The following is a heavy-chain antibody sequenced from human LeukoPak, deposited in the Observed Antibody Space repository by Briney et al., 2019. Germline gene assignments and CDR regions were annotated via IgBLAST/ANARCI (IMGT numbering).Heavy chain of an antibody. D-gene: IGHD1-26*01. V-gene: IGHV4-4*07. CDR2: IYSSGNT. CDR1: GVSFTTYY. J-gene: IGHJ3*02. CDR3: ARERGVLRGDAFDI. Sequence: PSESLSLTCTASGVSFTTYYWTCLRQPAGKGLEWIGRIYSSGNTNYSFSLESRVTMSIETSKNQFSLKLTSVAAADTAVYYCARERGVLRGDAFDIWGQGTVVTVSS.